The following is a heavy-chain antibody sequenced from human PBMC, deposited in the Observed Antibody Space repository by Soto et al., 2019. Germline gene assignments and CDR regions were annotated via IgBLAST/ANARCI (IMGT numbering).Heavy chain of an antibody. J-gene: IGHJ4*02. Sequence: QVQLQESGPGLVKPSETLSLTCTVSGGSISSYYWSWIRQPPGKGLEWIGYIYYSGSTNYNPSLMRRVTISVDTSKNQFSLKLGAVTAADTAVYYCARARAGGAAAGTTFDYWGQGTLVTVSS. CDR1: GGSISSYY. D-gene: IGHD6-13*01. V-gene: IGHV4-59*01. CDR2: IYYSGST. CDR3: ARARAGGAAAGTTFDY.